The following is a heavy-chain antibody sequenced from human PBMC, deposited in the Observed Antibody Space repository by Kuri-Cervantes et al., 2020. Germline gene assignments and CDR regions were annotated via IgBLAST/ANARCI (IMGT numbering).Heavy chain of an antibody. CDR3: ARRPHACSSTSCYTGAWFDP. CDR1: GGSISSYY. Sequence: GSLRLSCTVSGGSISSYYWSWIRQPPGKGLEWIGYIYYSGSTYYNPSLRSRVTISVDTSKNQFSLKLSSVTAADTAVYYCARRPHACSSTSCYTGAWFDPWGQGTLVTVVS. V-gene: IGHV4-59*08. J-gene: IGHJ5*02. CDR2: IYYSGST. D-gene: IGHD2-2*02.